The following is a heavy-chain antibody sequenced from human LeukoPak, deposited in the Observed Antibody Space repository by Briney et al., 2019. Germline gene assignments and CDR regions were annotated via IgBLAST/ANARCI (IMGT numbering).Heavy chain of an antibody. Sequence: GVSQRLFCAASRLTVSSNYMTWLSQAPGMALEWVANIRLQGGYSYCVDSVRGRFTISRDNARQSLFLYMKNLREEDTAVYFCARDANIHSGRDWYDAFDIWGQGTTVTVSS. J-gene: IGHJ3*02. CDR2: IRLQGGYS. CDR3: ARDANIHSGRDWYDAFDI. CDR1: RLTVSSNY. V-gene: IGHV3-7*01. D-gene: IGHD1-1*01.